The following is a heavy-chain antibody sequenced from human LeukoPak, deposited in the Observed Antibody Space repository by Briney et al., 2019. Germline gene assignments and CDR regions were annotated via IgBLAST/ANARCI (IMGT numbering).Heavy chain of an antibody. V-gene: IGHV1-69*05. CDR3: ARAGSSIAARRDYNWFDP. Sequence: SVKVSCKASGGTFISYAISWVRQAPGQGLEWMGGIIPIFGTVNYAQKFQGRVTITTDESTSTASMELSSLRSEDTAVYYCARAGSSIAARRDYNWFDPWGQGTLVTVSS. J-gene: IGHJ5*02. CDR2: IIPIFGTV. D-gene: IGHD6-6*01. CDR1: GGTFISYA.